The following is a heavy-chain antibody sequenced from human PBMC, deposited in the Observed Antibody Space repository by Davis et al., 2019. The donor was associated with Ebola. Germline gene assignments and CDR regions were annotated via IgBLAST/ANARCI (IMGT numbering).Heavy chain of an antibody. D-gene: IGHD1-26*01. CDR3: ARDAGGDGSYLGGY. CDR1: GYTFTNYG. Sequence: ASVKVSCKSSGYTFTNYGISWVRQAPGQGLEWAGWISAYYGSTKYAQKFQGRVTITADKSTSTAYMELSSLRSEDTAVYYCARDAGGDGSYLGGYWGQGTLVTVSS. V-gene: IGHV1-18*01. CDR2: ISAYYGST. J-gene: IGHJ4*02.